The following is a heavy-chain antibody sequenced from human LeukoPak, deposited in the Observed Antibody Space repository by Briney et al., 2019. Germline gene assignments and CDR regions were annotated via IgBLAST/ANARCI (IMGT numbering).Heavy chain of an antibody. D-gene: IGHD1-26*01. CDR2: IYHSGST. Sequence: SETLSLTCTVSGYSISSGYYWGWILQPPGKGLEWIGRIYHSGSTYYNPSPQSRVTISVDTSKNQFSLKLSSVTAADTAVYYCARRESGSYYSVWPDAFDIWGQGTMVTVSS. CDR3: ARRESGSYYSVWPDAFDI. V-gene: IGHV4-38-2*02. J-gene: IGHJ3*02. CDR1: GYSISSGYY.